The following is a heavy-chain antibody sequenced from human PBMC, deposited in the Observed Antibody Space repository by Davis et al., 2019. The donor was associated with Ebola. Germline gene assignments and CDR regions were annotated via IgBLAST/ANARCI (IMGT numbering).Heavy chain of an antibody. CDR1: GFTFSSYS. Sequence: PGGSLRLSCAASGFTFSSYSMNWVRQAPGKGLEWVSSITVTSNYTYYADSVKGRFTIPRDNAKNSLYLQMNSLRAEDTAVYYCARRNWFDPLGQGTLVTVSS. V-gene: IGHV3-21*01. CDR2: ITVTSNYT. CDR3: ARRNWFDP. J-gene: IGHJ5*02.